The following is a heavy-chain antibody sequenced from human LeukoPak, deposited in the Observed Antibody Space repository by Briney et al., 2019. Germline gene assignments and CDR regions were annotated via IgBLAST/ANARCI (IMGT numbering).Heavy chain of an antibody. J-gene: IGHJ4*02. V-gene: IGHV4-39*06. CDR1: GGSISLSYYY. Sequence: SETLSLTCSVSGGSISLSYYYWGWIRQPPGKALEWIGSVYYSGTTSYNPSLKSRVTISVDMSKNHFPLRLSSVTAADTAMYYCARGTLYSGWSYYFDYWGQGSQVTVSS. CDR3: ARGTLYSGWSYYFDY. D-gene: IGHD6-19*01. CDR2: VYYSGTT.